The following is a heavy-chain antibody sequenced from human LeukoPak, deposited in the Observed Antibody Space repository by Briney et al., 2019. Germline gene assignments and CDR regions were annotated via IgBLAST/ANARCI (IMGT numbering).Heavy chain of an antibody. V-gene: IGHV1-2*02. J-gene: IGHJ5*02. CDR1: GYTFTGYY. CDR3: ARDMGIVVVVAASAHENWFDP. CDR2: INPNSGGT. D-gene: IGHD2-15*01. Sequence: EASVKVSRKASGYTFTGYYMHWVRQAPGQGLEWMGWINPNSGGTNYAQKFQGRVTMTRDTSISTAYMELSRLRSDDTAVYYCARDMGIVVVVAASAHENWFDPWGQGTLVTVSS.